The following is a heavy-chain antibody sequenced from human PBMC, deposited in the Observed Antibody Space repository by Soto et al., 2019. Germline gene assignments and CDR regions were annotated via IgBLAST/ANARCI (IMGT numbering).Heavy chain of an antibody. Sequence: GGSLRLFCAASGFTVSSNYMSWVRQAPGKGLEWVSVIYSGGSTYYADSVKGRFTISRDNSKNTLYLQMNSLRAEDTAVYYCARDVVVVAATGANDAFDIWGQGTMVTVSS. D-gene: IGHD2-15*01. CDR3: ARDVVVVAATGANDAFDI. J-gene: IGHJ3*02. CDR1: GFTVSSNY. V-gene: IGHV3-66*01. CDR2: IYSGGST.